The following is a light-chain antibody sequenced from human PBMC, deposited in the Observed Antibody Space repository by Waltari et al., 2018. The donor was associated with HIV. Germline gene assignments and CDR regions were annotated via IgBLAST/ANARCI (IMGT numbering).Light chain of an antibody. CDR1: QSISSW. CDR3: QQGWT. CDR2: KAS. Sequence: DIQMTQSPPTLSASVGDRVTITCRASQSISSWLAWYQQKPGKAPKLLIYKASSLESGVPSRFSGSGSGTEFTLTISSLQPDDFATYYCQQGWTFGQGTKVEIK. V-gene: IGKV1-5*03. J-gene: IGKJ1*01.